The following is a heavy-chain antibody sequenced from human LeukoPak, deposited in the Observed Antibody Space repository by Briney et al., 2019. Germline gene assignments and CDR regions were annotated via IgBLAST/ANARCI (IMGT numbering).Heavy chain of an antibody. D-gene: IGHD3-22*01. Sequence: GASVKVSCKASGYTFSSYGISSVRQAPGQGLEWMGWISAYNGNTNYAQKVQGRVTLTTETSTSTAYMELRSLRSDDTAVYYCARDRQLGSSGYYAAYWGQGTLVTVSS. CDR3: ARDRQLGSSGYYAAY. CDR1: GYTFSSYG. CDR2: ISAYNGNT. V-gene: IGHV1-18*01. J-gene: IGHJ4*02.